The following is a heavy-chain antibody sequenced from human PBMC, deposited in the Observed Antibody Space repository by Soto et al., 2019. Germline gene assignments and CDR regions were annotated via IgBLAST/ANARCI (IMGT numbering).Heavy chain of an antibody. D-gene: IGHD3-22*01. CDR3: ARGSYYYDSSGYYYLGDFDY. CDR2: IYHSGST. V-gene: IGHV4-4*02. CDR1: GGSISSSNW. J-gene: IGHJ4*02. Sequence: SETLSLTCAVSGGSISSSNWWSWVRQPPGKGLEWIGEIYHSGSTNYNPSLKSRVTISVDKSKNQFSLKLSSVTAADTAVYYCARGSYYYDSSGYYYLGDFDYWGQGTPVTVSS.